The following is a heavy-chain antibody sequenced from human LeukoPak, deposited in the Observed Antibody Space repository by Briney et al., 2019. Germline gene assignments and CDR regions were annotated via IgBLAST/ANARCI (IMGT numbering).Heavy chain of an antibody. D-gene: IGHD1-26*01. V-gene: IGHV3-53*01. CDR3: ARVEKGSHPRFDP. J-gene: IGHJ5*02. CDR1: EVTVTNNY. CDR2: IYPGGNI. Sequence: GGSLRLSCAASEVTVTNNYMSWVRQAPGKGLQWVSVIYPGGNIYYADSVKGRFIISRDNSKNTLSLQMNSLTADDTAVYYCARVEKGSHPRFDPWGQGTLVTVSS.